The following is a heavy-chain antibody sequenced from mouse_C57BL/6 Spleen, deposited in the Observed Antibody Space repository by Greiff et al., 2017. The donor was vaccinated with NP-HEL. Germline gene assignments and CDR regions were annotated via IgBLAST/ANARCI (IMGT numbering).Heavy chain of an antibody. Sequence: VQLQQPGAELVKPGASVKLSCKASGYTFTSYWMQWVKQRPGQGLEWIGEIDPSDSYTNYNQKFKGKATLTVDTSSSTAYMQLRSLTSEDSAVYYCARGGPGGSSYPLDYWGQGTTLTVSS. CDR1: GYTFTSYW. CDR3: ARGGPGGSSYPLDY. CDR2: IDPSDSYT. D-gene: IGHD1-1*01. J-gene: IGHJ2*01. V-gene: IGHV1-50*01.